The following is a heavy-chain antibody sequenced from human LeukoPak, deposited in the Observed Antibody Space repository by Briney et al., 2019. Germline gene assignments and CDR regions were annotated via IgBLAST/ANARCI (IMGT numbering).Heavy chain of an antibody. J-gene: IGHJ6*02. V-gene: IGHV1-2*02. CDR1: GYTFTGYY. CDR2: IHPNSGGT. D-gene: IGHD6-19*01. Sequence: ASVKVSCKASGYTFTGYYMHWVRQAPGQGLEWMGWIHPNSGGTNYAQKFQGRVTMTRDTSISTAYMELSRLRSDDTAVYYCATLAVADQSYYYYHGMDVWGQGTTVTVSS. CDR3: ATLAVADQSYYYYHGMDV.